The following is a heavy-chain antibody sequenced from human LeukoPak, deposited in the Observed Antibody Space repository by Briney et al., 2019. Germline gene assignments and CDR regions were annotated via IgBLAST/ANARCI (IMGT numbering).Heavy chain of an antibody. Sequence: SQTLSLTCAISGDSVSSNSAAWNWIRQSPSRGLEWLGRTYYRSKWYNDYAVSVKSRITINPDIQEQFSLQLNSVTPEDTAVYYCARAAASREGGFDYWGQGTLVTVSS. V-gene: IGHV6-1*01. CDR2: TYYRSKWYN. J-gene: IGHJ4*02. D-gene: IGHD6-13*01. CDR3: ARAAASREGGFDY. CDR1: GDSVSSNSAA.